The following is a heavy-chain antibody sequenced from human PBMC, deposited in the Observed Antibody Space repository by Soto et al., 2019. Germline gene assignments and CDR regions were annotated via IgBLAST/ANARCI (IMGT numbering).Heavy chain of an antibody. CDR3: ARKNRYCSSTSCYLGYYYYYMDV. CDR1: GFTFSSYS. Sequence: PGGSLRLSCAVSGFTFSSYSMNWVRQAPGKGLEWVSSISSSSSYIYYADSVKGRFTISRDNAKNSLYLQMNSLRAEDTAVYYCARKNRYCSSTSCYLGYYYYYMDVWGKGTTVPVSS. V-gene: IGHV3-21*01. D-gene: IGHD2-2*01. J-gene: IGHJ6*03. CDR2: ISSSSSYI.